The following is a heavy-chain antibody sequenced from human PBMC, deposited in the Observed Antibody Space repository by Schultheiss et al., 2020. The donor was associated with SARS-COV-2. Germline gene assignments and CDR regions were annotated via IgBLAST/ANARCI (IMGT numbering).Heavy chain of an antibody. CDR2: ISAYNGNT. J-gene: IGHJ6*02. D-gene: IGHD5-18*01. CDR1: GDTFTNFD. CDR3: ARGQLWASV. V-gene: IGHV1-18*01. Sequence: ASVKVSCKASGDTFTNFDINWVRQATGQGLEWMGWISAYNGNTNYAQKLQGRVTMTTDTSTSTAYMELRSLRSDDTAVYYCARGQLWASVWGQGTTVTVSS.